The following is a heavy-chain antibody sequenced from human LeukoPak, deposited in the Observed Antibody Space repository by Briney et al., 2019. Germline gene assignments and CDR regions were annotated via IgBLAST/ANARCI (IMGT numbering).Heavy chain of an antibody. Sequence: PGGSLRLSCAASGFTFSRYSMNWVRQAPAKGLEWVSSIRSSSSYIYYADSVKGRFTIPRDNAKNSLYLQMNSLRAEDTAVYYCARDLGSVVPLYYFDYWGQGTLVTVSS. CDR2: IRSSSSYI. CDR3: ARDLGSVVPLYYFDY. D-gene: IGHD2-2*01. J-gene: IGHJ4*02. CDR1: GFTFSRYS. V-gene: IGHV3-21*01.